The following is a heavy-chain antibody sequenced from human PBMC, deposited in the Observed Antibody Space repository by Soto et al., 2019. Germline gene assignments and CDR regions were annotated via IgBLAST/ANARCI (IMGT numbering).Heavy chain of an antibody. CDR2: LSANSRDI. J-gene: IGHJ4*02. CDR1: GITFTTYA. V-gene: IGHV3-23*01. D-gene: IGHD6-13*01. CDR3: ARLQAADASTN. Sequence: PGGSLRLSCAASGITFTTYAMSWVRRAPGKGLEWVSTLSANSRDIYYADSVKGRFTISRDNSKNTLYLQMNSLRAEETAAYYCARLQAADASTNWGQGTLVTVSS.